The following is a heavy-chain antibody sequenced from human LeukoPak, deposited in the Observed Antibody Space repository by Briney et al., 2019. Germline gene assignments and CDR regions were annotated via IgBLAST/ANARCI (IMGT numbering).Heavy chain of an antibody. Sequence: GASVKVSCKASGYTFTGYYMHWVRQAPGQGLEWMGWINPNSGGTNYAQTFQGRVTMTRDTSISTAYMELSRLRSDDTAVYYCARDFRLRKGTFGVWWGQGTLVTVSS. CDR1: GYTFTGYY. J-gene: IGHJ4*02. V-gene: IGHV1-2*02. CDR2: INPNSGGT. D-gene: IGHD2/OR15-2a*01. CDR3: ARDFRLRKGTFGVW.